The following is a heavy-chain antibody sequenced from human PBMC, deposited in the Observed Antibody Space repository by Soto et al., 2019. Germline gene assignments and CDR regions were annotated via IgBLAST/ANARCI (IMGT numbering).Heavy chain of an antibody. D-gene: IGHD3-3*01. CDR1: GGSISSGDYY. J-gene: IGHJ5*02. CDR3: ARWWSGSRQGFDP. Sequence: QVQLQESGPGLVKPSQTLSLTCTVSGGSISSGDYYWSWIRQHPGKGLEWIGYIYYSRSTHYNPSLKSRVTISVDTSKNQFSLNLSSVPAADTAVYYCARWWSGSRQGFDPWGQGTLVTVSS. CDR2: IYYSRST. V-gene: IGHV4-31*03.